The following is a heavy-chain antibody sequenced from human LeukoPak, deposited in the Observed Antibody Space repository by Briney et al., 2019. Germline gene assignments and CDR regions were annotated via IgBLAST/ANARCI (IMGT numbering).Heavy chain of an antibody. D-gene: IGHD2-2*01. CDR2: IYYSGST. Sequence: SETLSLTCTVSGGSISSSSYSWGWIRQPPGKGLEWIGSIYYSGSTYYNPSLKSRVTISVDTSKNQFSLKLSSVTAADTAVYYCARGVSYCSTTSCFFPRWGQGTLVTVSS. CDR1: GGSISSSSYS. V-gene: IGHV4-39*07. CDR3: ARGVSYCSTTSCFFPR. J-gene: IGHJ4*02.